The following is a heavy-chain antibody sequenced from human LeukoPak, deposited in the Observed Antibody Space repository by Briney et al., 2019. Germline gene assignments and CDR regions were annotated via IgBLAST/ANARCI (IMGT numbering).Heavy chain of an antibody. J-gene: IGHJ4*02. CDR3: ARRVVRGGYDY. CDR2: INHSGST. V-gene: IGHV4-34*01. CDR1: GGSFSGYY. Sequence: SETLSLTCAVYGGSFSGYYWSWIRQPPGKGLEWIGEINHSGSTNYNPSLKSRVTISVDTSKNQFSLKLSSVTAADTAVYYCARRVVRGGYDYWGQGTLVTVSS. D-gene: IGHD3-10*01.